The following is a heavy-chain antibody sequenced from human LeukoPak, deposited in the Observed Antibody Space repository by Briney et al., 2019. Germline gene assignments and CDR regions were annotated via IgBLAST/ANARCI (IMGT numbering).Heavy chain of an antibody. CDR1: GGSISSNSYY. V-gene: IGHV4-39*01. Sequence: PSETLSLTCTVSGGSISSNSYYWAWIRQPPGKGLEWIGTIYYSGNTYYNPSLKSRVTLSIDTSKNQFSLKLSSVTAADTAVYYSSRLSYYNYYMDVWGKGTTVTVSS. CDR2: IYYSGNT. CDR3: SRLSYYNYYMDV. J-gene: IGHJ6*03.